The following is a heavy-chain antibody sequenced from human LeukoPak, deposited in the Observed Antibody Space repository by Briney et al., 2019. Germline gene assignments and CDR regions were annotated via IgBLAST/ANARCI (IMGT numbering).Heavy chain of an antibody. CDR1: GYTFTSYG. J-gene: IGHJ4*02. Sequence: ASVKVSCKASGYTFTSYGINWVRQAPGQGLEWMGWISAYNGNTNYAQKLQGRVTMTTDTSTSTVYMELRSLRSDDTAVYYCARTTPASHTQHFDYWGQGTLVTVSS. CDR2: ISAYNGNT. CDR3: ARTTPASHTQHFDY. D-gene: IGHD1-1*01. V-gene: IGHV1-18*01.